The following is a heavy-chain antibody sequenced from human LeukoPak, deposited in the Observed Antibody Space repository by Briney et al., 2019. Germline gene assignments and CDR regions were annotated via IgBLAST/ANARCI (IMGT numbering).Heavy chain of an antibody. CDR2: IYHSGST. CDR1: GGSISSGGYS. Sequence: SQTLSLTCAVSGGSISSGGYSWSWLRQPPGKGLEWIGYIYHSGSTYYNPSLKSRVTISVDRSKNQFSLKLSSVTAADTAVYYCARGGYYYDSSGSMDVWGQGTTITVSS. V-gene: IGHV4-30-2*01. D-gene: IGHD3-22*01. CDR3: ARGGYYYDSSGSMDV. J-gene: IGHJ6*02.